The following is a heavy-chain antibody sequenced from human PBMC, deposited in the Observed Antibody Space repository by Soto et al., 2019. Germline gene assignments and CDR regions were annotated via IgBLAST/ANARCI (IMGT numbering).Heavy chain of an antibody. CDR3: ARMSLFYFFDS. J-gene: IGHJ4*01. CDR1: SDSMTSYY. Sequence: SETLSLTCPVSSDSMTSYYWTWIRQPPGKGLECIGYIYHSGITNYNPSLKSRVTISLDTSKNQFSLRLSSVTAADTAVYYCARMSLFYFFDSWGQGTLVTVSS. D-gene: IGHD3-9*01. CDR2: IYHSGIT. V-gene: IGHV4-59*01.